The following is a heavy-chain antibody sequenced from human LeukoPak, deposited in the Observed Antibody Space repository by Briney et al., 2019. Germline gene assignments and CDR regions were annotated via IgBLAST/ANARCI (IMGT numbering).Heavy chain of an antibody. V-gene: IGHV3-30-3*01. J-gene: IGHJ4*02. CDR3: ARDRNGDPRYYFDY. Sequence: GGSLRLSCAASGFTFSSYAMHWVRQAPGKGLEWVAVISYDGSNKYYADSVKGRFTISRDNSKNTLYLQMNSLRAKDTAVYYCARDRNGDPRYYFDYWGQGTLVTVSS. D-gene: IGHD4-17*01. CDR2: ISYDGSNK. CDR1: GFTFSSYA.